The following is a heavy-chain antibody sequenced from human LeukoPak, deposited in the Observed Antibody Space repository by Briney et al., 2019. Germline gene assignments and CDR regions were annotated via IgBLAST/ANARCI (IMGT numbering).Heavy chain of an antibody. CDR1: GGSFSGYY. CDR3: ARRRLCSSTSCYPLYYYYYMDV. V-gene: IGHV4-34*01. D-gene: IGHD2-2*01. CDR2: INHSGST. Sequence: PSETLSLTCAVYGGSFSGYYWSWIRQPPGKGLEWIGEINHSGSTNYNPSLKSRVTISVDTSKNQFSLKLSSVTAADTAVYYCARRRLCSSTSCYPLYYYYYMDVWGKGTTVTVSS. J-gene: IGHJ6*03.